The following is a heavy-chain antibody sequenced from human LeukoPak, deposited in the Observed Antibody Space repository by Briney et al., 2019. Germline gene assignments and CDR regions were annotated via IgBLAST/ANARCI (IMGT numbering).Heavy chain of an antibody. CDR1: GFTFSSYS. CDR2: ISSGSSYI. D-gene: IGHD5-24*01. J-gene: IGHJ4*02. CDR3: ARDRGWLQNRKDGDDY. V-gene: IGHV3-21*01. Sequence: PGGSLRLSCAVSGFTFSSYSMNWGRQAPGPGLEWVSSISSGSSYIYYADSVKGRFTISRDNAKNSLYLQMNSLRAEDTAVYYCARDRGWLQNRKDGDDYWGQGTLVTVSS.